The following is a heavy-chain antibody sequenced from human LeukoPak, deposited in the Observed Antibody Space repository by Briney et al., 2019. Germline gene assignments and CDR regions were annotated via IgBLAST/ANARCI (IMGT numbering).Heavy chain of an antibody. V-gene: IGHV4-31*03. CDR1: GGSISSGGYY. CDR3: ARALPYYYDSSGPFGRYFDC. Sequence: PSETLSLTCTVSGGSISSGGYYWSWIRQHPGKGLEWIGYIYYSGSTYYNPSLKSRVTISVDTSKNQFSLKLSSVTAADTAVYYCARALPYYYDSSGPFGRYFDCWGQGTLVTVSS. J-gene: IGHJ4*02. CDR2: IYYSGST. D-gene: IGHD3-22*01.